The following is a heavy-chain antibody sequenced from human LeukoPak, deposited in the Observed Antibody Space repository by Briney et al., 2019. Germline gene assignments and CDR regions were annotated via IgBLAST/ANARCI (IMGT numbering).Heavy chain of an antibody. V-gene: IGHV3-48*04. CDR1: GFTFSSYS. CDR3: ARDTMVRGVLSSIY. J-gene: IGHJ4*02. D-gene: IGHD3-10*01. CDR2: INTGSSTM. Sequence: GGSLRLSCAASGFTFSSYSMNRVRQAPGKGLEWVSYINTGSSTMYYADSVKGRFTTSRDNAKNSLYLQMNSLRAEDTAVYYCARDTMVRGVLSSIYWGQGTLVTVSS.